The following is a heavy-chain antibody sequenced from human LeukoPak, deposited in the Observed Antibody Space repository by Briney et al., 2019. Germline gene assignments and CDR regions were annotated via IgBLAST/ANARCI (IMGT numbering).Heavy chain of an antibody. V-gene: IGHV4-61*02. Sequence: SETLSLTCTVSGGSIISSSYYWSWIRQPAGKGLEWIGRIYTSGSTNYNPSLKSRVTMSVDTSKNQFSLKLSSVTAADTAVYYCARDLFILGSSLLNWFDPWGQGTLVTVSS. CDR1: GGSIISSSYY. CDR2: IYTSGST. D-gene: IGHD6-13*01. J-gene: IGHJ5*02. CDR3: ARDLFILGSSLLNWFDP.